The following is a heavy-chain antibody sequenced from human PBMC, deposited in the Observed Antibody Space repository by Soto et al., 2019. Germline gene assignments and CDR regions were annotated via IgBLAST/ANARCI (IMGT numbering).Heavy chain of an antibody. CDR3: AKDLRKAGLYFDY. J-gene: IGHJ4*02. V-gene: IGHV3-30*18. CDR1: GFTFRSYC. Sequence: PGGSLRLSCAAPGFTFRSYCMHWVRQAPGKGLEWVAVISYDGSNKYYADSVKGRFTISRDNSKNTLYLQMNSLRAEDTAVYYCAKDLRKAGLYFDYWGQGTLVTVSS. D-gene: IGHD6-19*01. CDR2: ISYDGSNK.